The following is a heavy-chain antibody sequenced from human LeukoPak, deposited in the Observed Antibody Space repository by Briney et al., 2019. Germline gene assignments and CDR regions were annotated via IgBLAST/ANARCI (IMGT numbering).Heavy chain of an antibody. CDR3: ASRSAAGTPFFDY. Sequence: ASVKVSCKASGYTFTSYYMHWVRQAPGQGLEWMGWINPNSGGTNYAQKFQGRVTMTRDTSISTAYMELSRLRSDDTAVYYCASRSAAGTPFFDYWGQGTLVTVSS. CDR2: INPNSGGT. J-gene: IGHJ4*02. D-gene: IGHD6-13*01. V-gene: IGHV1-2*02. CDR1: GYTFTSYY.